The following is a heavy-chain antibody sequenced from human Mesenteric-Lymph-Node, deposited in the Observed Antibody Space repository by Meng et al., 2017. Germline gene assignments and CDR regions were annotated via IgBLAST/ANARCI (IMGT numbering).Heavy chain of an antibody. Sequence: QVLLVPSGAEVQEAGASGKVSCKAAGYTFTSYDINWVRQATGQGLEWIGWMSPNNDNAHYAQKFQVRVTMTRNTSISTVYMEFSSLRSEDTDVYYCARGVDAGVDYWGQGTLVTVSS. J-gene: IGHJ4*02. D-gene: IGHD1-26*01. V-gene: IGHV1-8*01. CDR1: GYTFTSYD. CDR3: ARGVDAGVDY. CDR2: MSPNNDNA.